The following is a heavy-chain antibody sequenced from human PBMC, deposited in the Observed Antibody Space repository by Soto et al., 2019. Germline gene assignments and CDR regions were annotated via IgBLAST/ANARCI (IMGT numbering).Heavy chain of an antibody. CDR1: GFTFSSYG. CDR2: ISYDGRNK. D-gene: IGHD5-18*01. CDR3: AKGGIQGYYYYGMDV. V-gene: IGHV3-30*18. J-gene: IGHJ6*02. Sequence: QVQLVESGGGVVQPGRSLRLSCAASGFTFSSYGMHWVRQAPGKGLEWVAVISYDGRNKYYADSVKGRFTISRDNSKNTLYLQMNSLRAEDTAVYYCAKGGIQGYYYYGMDVWGQGTTVTVSS.